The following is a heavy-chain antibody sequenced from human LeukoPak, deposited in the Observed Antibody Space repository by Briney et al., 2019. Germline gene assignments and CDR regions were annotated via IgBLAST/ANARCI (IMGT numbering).Heavy chain of an antibody. Sequence: ASVKVSCKVSGYTLTELSMHWVRQAPGKGLEWMGGFDPEDGETIYAQKFQGRVTMTEDTSTDTAYMELSSLRSEDTAVYYCATVRPAYYYGSGSEVHAFDIWGQGTMVTVSS. CDR1: GYTLTELS. D-gene: IGHD3-10*01. J-gene: IGHJ3*02. CDR3: ATVRPAYYYGSGSEVHAFDI. CDR2: FDPEDGET. V-gene: IGHV1-24*01.